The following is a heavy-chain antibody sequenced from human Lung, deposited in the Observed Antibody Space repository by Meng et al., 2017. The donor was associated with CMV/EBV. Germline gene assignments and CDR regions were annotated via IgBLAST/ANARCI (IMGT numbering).Heavy chain of an antibody. V-gene: IGHV3-7*04. Sequence: GGPLRLXCAASGFTFSSHWMTWVRQAPGKGLEWVANINQDGSQKNYVDSVKGRFTISRDNAKNSLFLQMNSLRAEDTAVYYCARVAAAGRGMDVWGQGTTVTVSS. J-gene: IGHJ6*02. D-gene: IGHD6-13*01. CDR2: INQDGSQK. CDR1: GFTFSSHW. CDR3: ARVAAAGRGMDV.